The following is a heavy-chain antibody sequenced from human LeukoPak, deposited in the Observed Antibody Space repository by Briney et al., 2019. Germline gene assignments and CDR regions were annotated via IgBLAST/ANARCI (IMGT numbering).Heavy chain of an antibody. CDR1: GFTVSSNE. D-gene: IGHD3-10*01. CDR2: ISGGST. J-gene: IGHJ3*02. CDR3: ARAPALGVRGLKGAFDI. Sequence: GGSLRLSCAASGFTVSSNEMSWVRQAPGKGLEWVSSISGGSTYYADSRKGRFTISRDNSKNTLYLQMNSLRAEDTAVYYCARAPALGVRGLKGAFDIWGRGTMVTVSS. V-gene: IGHV3-38-3*01.